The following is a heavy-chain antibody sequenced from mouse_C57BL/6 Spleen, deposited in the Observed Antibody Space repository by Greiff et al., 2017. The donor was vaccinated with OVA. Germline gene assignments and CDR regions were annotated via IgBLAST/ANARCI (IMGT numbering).Heavy chain of an antibody. V-gene: IGHV5-17*01. CDR2: ISSGSSTI. D-gene: IGHD1-1*01. J-gene: IGHJ4*01. CDR1: GFTFSDYG. CDR3: ARRITTSHYYAMDY. Sequence: DVKLVESGGGLVKPGGSLKLSCAASGFTFSDYGMHWVRQAPEKGLEWVAYISSGSSTIYYADTVKGRFTISRDNAKNTLFLQMTSLRSEDTAMYYCARRITTSHYYAMDYWGQGTSVTVSS.